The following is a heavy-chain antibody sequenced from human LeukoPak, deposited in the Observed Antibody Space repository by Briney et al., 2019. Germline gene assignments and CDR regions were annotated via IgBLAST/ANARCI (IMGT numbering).Heavy chain of an antibody. J-gene: IGHJ4*02. CDR3: CAYSYGCPYH. D-gene: IGHD5-18*01. Sequence: GGSLRLSCAASAFTFSGYWMDWVRQAPGTGLVWVARINNDGSSTTYADSVKGRFTISRDNAKNTLYLQMNSLRVEDTAAYYCCAYSYGCPYHWGQGTLVTVSS. CDR1: AFTFSGYW. CDR2: INNDGSST. V-gene: IGHV3-74*01.